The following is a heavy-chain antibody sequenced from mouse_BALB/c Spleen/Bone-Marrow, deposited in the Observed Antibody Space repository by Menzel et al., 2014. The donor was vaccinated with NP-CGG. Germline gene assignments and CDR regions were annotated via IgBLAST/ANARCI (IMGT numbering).Heavy chain of an antibody. CDR1: GYSITSGYY. V-gene: IGHV3-6*02. CDR3: ARWLLHYYAMDY. J-gene: IGHJ4*01. D-gene: IGHD2-3*01. CDR2: ISYDGSN. Sequence: EVQLQQSGPGLVKPSQSLSLTCSVTGYSITSGYYWNWIRQFPGNKLEWMGYISYDGSNNYNPSLKNRISITRDTSKNQFFLKLNSVTTEDTATYYCARWLLHYYAMDYWGQGPSVTVSS.